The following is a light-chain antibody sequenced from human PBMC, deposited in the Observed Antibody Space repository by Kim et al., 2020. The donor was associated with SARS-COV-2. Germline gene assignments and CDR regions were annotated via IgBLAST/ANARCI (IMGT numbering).Light chain of an antibody. J-gene: IGKJ1*01. CDR1: QSISANY. Sequence: EIVLTQSPGSLSLSPGERATLSCRVSQSISANYFAWYQQKPGQAPRLLLSGASSRATGVPDRFSGSGSGTDFTLNINRLQPEDFAVYYCHQYASSPRTFGQGTKVDIK. V-gene: IGKV3-20*01. CDR2: GAS. CDR3: HQYASSPRT.